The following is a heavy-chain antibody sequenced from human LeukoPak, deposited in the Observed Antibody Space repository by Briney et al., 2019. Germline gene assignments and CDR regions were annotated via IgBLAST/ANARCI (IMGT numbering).Heavy chain of an antibody. D-gene: IGHD3-16*01. CDR3: AENGGYGAFDI. J-gene: IGHJ3*02. V-gene: IGHV4-61*02. CDR1: GGSISSGSYY. Sequence: SETLSLTCTVSGGSISSGSYYWSWIRQPAGKGLEWIGRIYTSGSTNYNPSLKSRVTISVDTSKNQFSLKLSSVTAADTAVYYCAENGGYGAFDIWGQGTMVTVSS. CDR2: IYTSGST.